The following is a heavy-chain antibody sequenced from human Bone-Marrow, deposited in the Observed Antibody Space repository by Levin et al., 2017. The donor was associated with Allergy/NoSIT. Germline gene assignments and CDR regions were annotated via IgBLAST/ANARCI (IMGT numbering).Heavy chain of an antibody. Sequence: ASETLSLNCAASGFTFSNYAMSWVRQAPGKGLEWVSGISGSGDSTYDGDSVKGRFTISRDNSKNTLYLQMNSLRAEDTAVYYCAKDRDFYGSGSLGNWGQGTLVTVSS. CDR1: GFTFSNYA. CDR3: AKDRDFYGSGSLGN. V-gene: IGHV3-23*01. D-gene: IGHD3-10*01. CDR2: ISGSGDST. J-gene: IGHJ4*02.